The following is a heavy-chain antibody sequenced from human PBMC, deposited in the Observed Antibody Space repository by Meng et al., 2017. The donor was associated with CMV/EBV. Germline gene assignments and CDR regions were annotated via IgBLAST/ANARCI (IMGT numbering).Heavy chain of an antibody. CDR2: IYSGGGT. J-gene: IGHJ6*02. Sequence: GGSLRLSCAASGIAVTDNYMSWVLQAPGMGPQWVSLIYSGGGTKYADSVMGRFTISRDSSKNTLHLEMNSLRVEDTAVDYCARNFPDSYDGRGSNYFGWDIWGQGTTVTVSS. D-gene: IGHD5-12*01. CDR1: GIAVTDNY. CDR3: ARNFPDSYDGRGSNYFGWDI. V-gene: IGHV3-53*01.